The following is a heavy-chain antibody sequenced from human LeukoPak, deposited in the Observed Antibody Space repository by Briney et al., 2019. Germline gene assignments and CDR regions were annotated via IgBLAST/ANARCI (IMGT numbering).Heavy chain of an antibody. Sequence: GRSLRLSCAASGFTFDDYAMHWVRQAPGKGLEWVSYISSSGSTIYYADSVEGRFTISRDNAKNSLYLQMNSLRAEDTAVYYCARSHQFEESSFKYWGQGTLVTVSS. CDR1: GFTFDDYA. CDR3: ARSHQFEESSFKY. J-gene: IGHJ4*02. CDR2: ISSSGSTI. D-gene: IGHD3-10*01. V-gene: IGHV3-11*01.